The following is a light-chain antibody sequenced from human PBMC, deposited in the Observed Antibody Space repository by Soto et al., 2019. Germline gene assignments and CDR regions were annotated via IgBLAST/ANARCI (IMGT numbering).Light chain of an antibody. J-gene: IGKJ4*01. CDR2: SAS. CDR3: QQRNNWPPT. V-gene: IGKV3-11*01. CDR1: QSVGND. Sequence: EILLTQSPATLSLSPVERATISCRASQSVGNDLVGYHHKPGQAPRLLIYSASNMATGIPARFSGSGSGTDFTLTSSSLEPEDFAFYYCQQRNNWPPTFGGGTKVEIK.